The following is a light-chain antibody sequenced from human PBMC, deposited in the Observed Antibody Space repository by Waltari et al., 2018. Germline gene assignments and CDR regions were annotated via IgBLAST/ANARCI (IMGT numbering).Light chain of an antibody. V-gene: IGLV1-51*01. CDR2: DND. J-gene: IGLJ2*01. Sequence: QSVLTQPPSVSAAPGQKVTISCSGSASNIGTNYVSWYQQFPGTAPKLLISDNDKRPSVIPNRFAGSKSGTSATLGITGLQTGDEAEYYCGTWDRSLGAVVFGGGTKLTV. CDR3: GTWDRSLGAVV. CDR1: ASNIGTNY.